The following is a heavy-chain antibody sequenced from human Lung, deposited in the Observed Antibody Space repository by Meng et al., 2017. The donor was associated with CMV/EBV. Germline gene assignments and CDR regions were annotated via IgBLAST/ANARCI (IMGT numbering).Heavy chain of an antibody. J-gene: IGHJ4*02. CDR1: GFIFSNLW. D-gene: IGHD4-23*01. CDR3: TTDRPRSGGKTHDY. V-gene: IGHV3-15*01. CDR2: IKSKFDGETT. Sequence: EVQLVESGGGLVKRGGSFRLSGTGPGSGFIFSNLWINWVRQAPGKGLEWVGRIKSKFDGETTDYAAPVKGRFTISRDDSRNTLYLYMNSLKTEDTAVYYCTTDRPRSGGKTHDYWGQGTLVTVSS.